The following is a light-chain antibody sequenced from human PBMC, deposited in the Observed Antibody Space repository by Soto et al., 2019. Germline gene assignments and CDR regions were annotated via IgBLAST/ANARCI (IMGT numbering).Light chain of an antibody. CDR1: QSVSCN. Sequence: EIVMTQSPATLSVSPGERATLSCRASQSVSCNLAWYQHKPGQAPRLLIYGASTRATGIPARFSGSGSGADYTLTISRLEPEDSAVYYCQQYGYSFWTFGQGTKVDI. CDR3: QQYGYSFWT. CDR2: GAS. J-gene: IGKJ1*01. V-gene: IGKV3-15*01.